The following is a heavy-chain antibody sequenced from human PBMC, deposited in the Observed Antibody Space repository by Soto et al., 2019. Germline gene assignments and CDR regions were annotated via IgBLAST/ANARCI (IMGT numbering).Heavy chain of an antibody. J-gene: IGHJ6*02. Sequence: SVKVSCKASGGTFSSYAISWVRQAPGQGLEWMGGIIPIFGTANYAQKFQGRVTITADESTSTAYMELSSLRSEDTAVYYCARDREMATKIYYYYYGMDVWGQGTTVTVSS. V-gene: IGHV1-69*13. CDR3: ARDREMATKIYYYYYGMDV. CDR1: GGTFSSYA. CDR2: IIPIFGTA. D-gene: IGHD5-12*01.